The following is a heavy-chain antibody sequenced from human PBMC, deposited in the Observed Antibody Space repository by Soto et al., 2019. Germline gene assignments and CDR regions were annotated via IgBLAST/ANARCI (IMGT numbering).Heavy chain of an antibody. V-gene: IGHV3-30-3*01. J-gene: IGHJ5*02. D-gene: IGHD6-13*01. CDR1: GFTFSSYA. CDR3: ARDLEIAGGKGGTWWFDP. Sequence: VQLVESGGGVVQPGRSLRLSCAASGFTFSSYAMHWVRQAPGKGLEWVAVISYDGSNKYYADSVKGRFTISRDNSKNTLYLQMNSLRAEDTAVYYCARDLEIAGGKGGTWWFDPWGQGTLVTVSS. CDR2: ISYDGSNK.